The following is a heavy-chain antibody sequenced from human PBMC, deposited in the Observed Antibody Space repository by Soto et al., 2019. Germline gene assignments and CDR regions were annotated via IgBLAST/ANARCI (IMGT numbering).Heavy chain of an antibody. CDR3: YWGTRGNVDS. J-gene: IGHJ4*02. V-gene: IGHV3-23*01. Sequence: GRSLRLSCAACGFTFSSQAMSWVRQAPGKGLEWFAIIDSDGGATSYADAVKGRFTISRDNSKSTLFLQMNSLRAEDTALYYCYWGTRGNVDSWGQGTLDTVS. CDR2: IDSDGGAT. CDR1: GFTFSSQA. D-gene: IGHD3-16*01.